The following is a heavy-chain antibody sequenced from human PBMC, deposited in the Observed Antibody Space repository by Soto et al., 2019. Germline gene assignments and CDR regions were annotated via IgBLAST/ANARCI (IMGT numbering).Heavy chain of an antibody. V-gene: IGHV4-31*03. D-gene: IGHD2-2*01. CDR3: ARVSDATYGMDV. CDR1: GGSISSGGYY. J-gene: IGHJ6*02. CDR2: IYYSGST. Sequence: SETLSLTCTVSGGSISSGGYYWSWIRQHPGKGLEWIGYIYYSGSTYYNPSLKSRVTISVDTSKNQFSLELSSVTAADTAVYYCARVSDATYGMDVWGQGTTVTVSS.